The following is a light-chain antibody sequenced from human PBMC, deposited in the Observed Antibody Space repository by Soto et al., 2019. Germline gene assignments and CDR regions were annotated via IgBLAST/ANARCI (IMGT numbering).Light chain of an antibody. J-gene: IGLJ1*01. V-gene: IGLV2-14*01. CDR2: EVS. CDR1: SSDVGGYNY. Sequence: QSVLTQPASVSGSPGQSIAISCTGTSSDVGGYNYVCWYQQHPGKAPKLMIHEVSNRPSGISDRFSGSKSGNTASLTISGLQADDEADYYCSSHTSYSTRVFGTGTKLTVL. CDR3: SSHTSYSTRV.